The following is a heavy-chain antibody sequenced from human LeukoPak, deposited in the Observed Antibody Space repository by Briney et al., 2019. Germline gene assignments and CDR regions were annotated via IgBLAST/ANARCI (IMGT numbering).Heavy chain of an antibody. CDR3: ARDCESGYSYGLC. Sequence: GGSLRLSCAVSGFSFRTYSMNWVRQAPGKGLEWVSTITGDSTYIRYADSVRGRFTISRDNAKSSLYLQMNSLRVEDTAVYYCARDCESGYSYGLCWGQGTLVTVSS. D-gene: IGHD5-18*01. CDR2: ITGDSTYI. CDR1: GFSFRTYS. J-gene: IGHJ4*02. V-gene: IGHV3-21*01.